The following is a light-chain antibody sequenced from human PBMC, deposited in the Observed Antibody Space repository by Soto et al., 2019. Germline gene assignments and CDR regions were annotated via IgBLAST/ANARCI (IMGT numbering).Light chain of an antibody. CDR1: SSDVGGHYY. Sequence: QSVLTQPASVSESPGQSITISCTGTSSDVGGHYYVSWFQQHPGKAPKLMIYEVTNRPSGVSNRFSGSKSGNTASLTIFGLQAEDEADYYCSSYTSGNSPYVFGSGTKLTVL. CDR2: EVT. CDR3: SSYTSGNSPYV. J-gene: IGLJ1*01. V-gene: IGLV2-14*01.